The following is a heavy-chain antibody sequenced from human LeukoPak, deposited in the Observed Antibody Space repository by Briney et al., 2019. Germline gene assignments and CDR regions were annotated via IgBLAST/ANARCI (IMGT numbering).Heavy chain of an antibody. Sequence: SVKVSCKASGFTFTRSAMQWVRQARGQRLEWIGWIVVGSGNTNYAQKFQERVTIIRDMSTSTAYMELSSLRSEDTAVYYCAAVASDHYLDSSGYFLPAFDIWGQGTMVTVSS. CDR2: IVVGSGNT. V-gene: IGHV1-58*02. J-gene: IGHJ3*02. D-gene: IGHD3-22*01. CDR3: AAVASDHYLDSSGYFLPAFDI. CDR1: GFTFTRSA.